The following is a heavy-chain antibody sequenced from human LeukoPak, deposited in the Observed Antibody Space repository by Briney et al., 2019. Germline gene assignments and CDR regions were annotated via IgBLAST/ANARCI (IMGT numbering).Heavy chain of an antibody. CDR2: ISSSGSTI. CDR1: GFTFSSYY. D-gene: IGHD2-15*01. Sequence: PGGSLRLSCAASGFTFSSYYLTWVRQAPGKGLEWVSHISSSGSTIYYADSVKGRFTISRDNAKESLFLQMSSLRDEDTAVYYCVFPYWQDPDHWGQGTLVTVSS. V-gene: IGHV3-48*02. J-gene: IGHJ4*02. CDR3: VFPYWQDPDH.